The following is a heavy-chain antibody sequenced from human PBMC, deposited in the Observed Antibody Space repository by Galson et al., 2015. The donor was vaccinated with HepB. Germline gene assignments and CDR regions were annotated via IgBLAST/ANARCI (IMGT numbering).Heavy chain of an antibody. J-gene: IGHJ4*02. CDR2: ISAYNGNT. V-gene: IGHV1-18*01. Sequence: SVKVSCKASGYTFTSYGISWVRPAPGQGLEWMGWISAYNGNTNYAQKLQGRVTMTTDTSTSTAYMELRSLRSDDTAAYYCARDRRRGIAAAGPDYWGQGTLVTVSS. CDR3: ARDRRRGIAAAGPDY. D-gene: IGHD6-13*01. CDR1: GYTFTSYG.